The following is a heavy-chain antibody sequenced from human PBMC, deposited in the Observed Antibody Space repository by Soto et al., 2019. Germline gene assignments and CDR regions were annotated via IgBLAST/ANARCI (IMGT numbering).Heavy chain of an antibody. V-gene: IGHV1-46*01. D-gene: IGHD3-22*01. CDR1: GYTFTSYY. CDR3: ARGRYYYDSSGYYPFDI. Sequence: ASVKVSCKASGYTFTSYYMHWVRQAPGRGLEWMGIINPSGGSTSYAQKFQGRVTMTRDTSTSTVYMELSSLRSEDTAVYYCARGRYYYDSSGYYPFDIWGQGTMVTVSS. J-gene: IGHJ3*02. CDR2: INPSGGST.